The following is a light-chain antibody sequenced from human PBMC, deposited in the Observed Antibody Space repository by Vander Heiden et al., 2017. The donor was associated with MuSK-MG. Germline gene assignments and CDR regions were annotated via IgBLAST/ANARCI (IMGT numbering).Light chain of an antibody. Sequence: ENVLTQSPGTLSLSPGERATLSCRASQSVSSSYLAWYQQKPGQAPRLLIYGASSRATGIPDRFSGSGSGTDFTLTISRLEPEDFAVYYCQQDGSSPHTFGQGTKVEIK. CDR2: GAS. CDR1: QSVSSSY. J-gene: IGKJ1*01. V-gene: IGKV3-20*01. CDR3: QQDGSSPHT.